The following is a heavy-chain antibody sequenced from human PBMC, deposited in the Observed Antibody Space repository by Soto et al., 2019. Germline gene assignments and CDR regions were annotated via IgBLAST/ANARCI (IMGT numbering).Heavy chain of an antibody. Sequence: QVQLQESGPGLVKPSETLSLTCTVSGGSVSSGGYSWNWIRQPPGKGLEWIGYVYYSENTKYNPSLKSRVTISVDTSKDQISLKLCSVTAADTAVYCCARVGLGYSNSWGFDSWGQGTLVTVSS. J-gene: IGHJ4*02. V-gene: IGHV4-61*08. CDR1: GGSVSSGGYS. CDR3: ARVGLGYSNSWGFDS. D-gene: IGHD6-6*01. CDR2: VYYSENT.